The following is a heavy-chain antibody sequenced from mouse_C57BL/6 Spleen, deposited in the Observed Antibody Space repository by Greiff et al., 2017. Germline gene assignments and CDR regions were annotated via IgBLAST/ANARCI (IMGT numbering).Heavy chain of an antibody. V-gene: IGHV1-66*01. CDR2: IYPGSGNT. CDR1: GYSFTSYY. CDR3: ARWPGTKPDY. J-gene: IGHJ2*01. Sequence: VQLQQSGPELVKPGASVKISCKASGYSFTSYYIHWVKQRPGQGLEWIGWIYPGSGNTKYNVKFKGKATLTSDTSSSTAYMQPSSLTSEDSAFYYCARWPGTKPDYWGQGTTLTVSS. D-gene: IGHD4-1*01.